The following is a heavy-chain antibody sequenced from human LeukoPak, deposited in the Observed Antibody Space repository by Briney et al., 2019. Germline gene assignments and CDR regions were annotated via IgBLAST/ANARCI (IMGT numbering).Heavy chain of an antibody. J-gene: IGHJ4*02. D-gene: IGHD2/OR15-2a*01. CDR1: GGSISSYY. Sequence: SETLSLTCTVSGGSISSYYWGWIRQPPGKGLEWIGYIYYSGSTNYNPSLKSRVTILVDTSKNQFSLKLGSVTAADTAIYYCARETLPMPFDYWGQGTLVTVSS. V-gene: IGHV4-59*01. CDR2: IYYSGST. CDR3: ARETLPMPFDY.